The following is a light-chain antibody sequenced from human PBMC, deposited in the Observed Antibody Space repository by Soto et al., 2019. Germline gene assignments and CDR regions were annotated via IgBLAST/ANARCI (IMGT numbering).Light chain of an antibody. J-gene: IGLJ1*01. Sequence: QSVLTQPPSASGTPGQRDTISCSGSASNIGSKSVNWYQQFPGTAPKLLIYSSIYRPSGVPARMSASKSGTSASLAISGLQSEDEADYFCAAWDDRLEEYVFGTGTKVTVL. CDR2: SSI. CDR1: ASNIGSKS. V-gene: IGLV1-44*01. CDR3: AAWDDRLEEYV.